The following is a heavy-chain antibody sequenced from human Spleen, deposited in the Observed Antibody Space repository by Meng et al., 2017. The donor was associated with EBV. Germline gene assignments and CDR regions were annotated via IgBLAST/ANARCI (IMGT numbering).Heavy chain of an antibody. CDR3: SRDLAGAYDE. J-gene: IGHJ4*02. CDR1: GV. V-gene: IGHV3-53*01. Sequence: PLVESGGGLLQPGGSLRLSCAASGVIWVRQAPGKGLEWVSVIYSGGCTYYADSVKGRFTISRDNTKNTLYLQMNSLRADDTALYFCSRDLAGAYDEWGQGTLVTVSS. D-gene: IGHD2-21*01. CDR2: IYSGGCT.